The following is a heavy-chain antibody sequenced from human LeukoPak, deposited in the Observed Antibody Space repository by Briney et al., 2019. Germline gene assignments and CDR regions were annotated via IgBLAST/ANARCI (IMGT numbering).Heavy chain of an antibody. Sequence: GGSLRLSCAASAFSLNAYNMNWVRQAPGKGLEWVSSISYTGTYIYYADSVKGRFTISRDNAQNSLYLQMNSLRAEDTAIYYCVRDRGTYRPIDYWGQGTLVTVTS. V-gene: IGHV3-21*04. D-gene: IGHD1-26*01. CDR3: VRDRGTYRPIDY. J-gene: IGHJ4*02. CDR2: ISYTGTYI. CDR1: AFSLNAYN.